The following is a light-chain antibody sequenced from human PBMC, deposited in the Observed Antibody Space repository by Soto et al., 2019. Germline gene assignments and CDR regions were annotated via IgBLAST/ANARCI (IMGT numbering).Light chain of an antibody. Sequence: QSVLTQPPSASGSPGQSVTISCTGTSSDVGGHNYVSWYQQRPGKAPKLIIYEVTQRPSGVSDRFSGSKSGNTATLTVSGLQAEDEADYHCSSYADINTVVFGGGTKLTVL. CDR1: SSDVGGHNY. V-gene: IGLV2-8*01. J-gene: IGLJ2*01. CDR3: SSYADINTVV. CDR2: EVT.